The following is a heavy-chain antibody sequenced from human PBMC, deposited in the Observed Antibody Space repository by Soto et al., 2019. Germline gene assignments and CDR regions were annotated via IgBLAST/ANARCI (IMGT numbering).Heavy chain of an antibody. Sequence: QVQLVQSGAEVKKPGASVKVSCKTSGYNFISSEISWVRQAPGQGLELMGWMNPHTGETDATRKFHGRLTMTRHTAVNTAYLELSSLTSEDTAVYYCAQQHSGSSLAYWGQGDLVTVSS. CDR3: AQQHSGSSLAY. CDR2: MNPHTGET. D-gene: IGHD6-6*01. J-gene: IGHJ4*02. V-gene: IGHV1-8*02. CDR1: GYNFISSE.